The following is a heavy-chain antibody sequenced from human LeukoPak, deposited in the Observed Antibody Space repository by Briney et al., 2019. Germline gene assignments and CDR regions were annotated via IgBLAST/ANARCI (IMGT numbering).Heavy chain of an antibody. CDR2: INPDNGNT. V-gene: IGHV1-3*01. CDR1: VYSLRDLS. Sequence: ASVKVSCKISVYSLRDLSLHWVRQAPGQRLEWMGWINPDNGNTKYSQKFQGRVTLTSDTPARSAYMELSSLRSEDTAVYYCAREGRYYDSSGYSSYVFDIWGQGTMVTVSS. D-gene: IGHD3-22*01. CDR3: AREGRYYDSSGYSSYVFDI. J-gene: IGHJ3*02.